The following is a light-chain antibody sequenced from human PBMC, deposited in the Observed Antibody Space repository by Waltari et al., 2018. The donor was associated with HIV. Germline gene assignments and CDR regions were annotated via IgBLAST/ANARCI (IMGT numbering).Light chain of an antibody. V-gene: IGKV3-15*01. CDR3: QQYNHCPRT. CDR2: DAS. J-gene: IGKJ1*01. Sequence: EIVMTQSPATLSVSLGEKATLSCKASYSVAGNLAWYQQKPGQAPRLLIHDASTRAAGIPSRFSGSGSRTEFSLSISSLQSEDSAIYYCQQYNHCPRTFGQGTKVEIK. CDR1: YSVAGN.